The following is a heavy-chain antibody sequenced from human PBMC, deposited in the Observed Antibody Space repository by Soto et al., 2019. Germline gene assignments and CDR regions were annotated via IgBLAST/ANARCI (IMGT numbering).Heavy chain of an antibody. V-gene: IGHV3-33*01. D-gene: IGHD6-13*01. CDR2: IWYDGSNK. CDR1: GFTFSSYG. CDR3: ARDQGSSWLDY. Sequence: GGSLRLSCAASGFTFSSYGMHWVRQAPGKGLEWVAVIWYDGSNKYYADSVKGRFTISRDNSKNTLYLQMSSLRAEDTAVYYCARDQGSSWLDYWGQGTLVTVSS. J-gene: IGHJ4*02.